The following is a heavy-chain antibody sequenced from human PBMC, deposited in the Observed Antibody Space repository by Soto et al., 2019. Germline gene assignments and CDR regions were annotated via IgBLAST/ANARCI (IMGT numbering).Heavy chain of an antibody. D-gene: IGHD2-2*02. CDR1: GFTFSDYA. V-gene: IGHV3-23*01. CDR2: ISAGGST. J-gene: IGHJ4*02. CDR3: ANVPIWCSSTSCYTEGFDY. Sequence: EVQLLDSGGGLVQPGGSLRLSCTASGFTFSDYAMSWVRQPPGKGLEWVSVISAGGSTYYADSVKGRFTVSRAKSKNTLYLQMNSLRAEDTAVYYCANVPIWCSSTSCYTEGFDYWGQGTLVTVSS.